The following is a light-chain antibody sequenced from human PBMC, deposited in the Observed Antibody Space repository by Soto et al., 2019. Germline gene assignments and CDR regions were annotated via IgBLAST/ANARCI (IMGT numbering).Light chain of an antibody. CDR1: SGHNTYA. CDR2: LNSDGSH. Sequence: QLVLTQSPSASASLGASVKLTCTLSSGHNTYAIAWHQQQPEKGPRYLMKLNSDGSHNKGDGIPDRFSGSSSGAERHLTISSLQSDDEADYYCQTWGTAIHDVVFGGGTKLTVL. V-gene: IGLV4-69*01. J-gene: IGLJ2*01. CDR3: QTWGTAIHDVV.